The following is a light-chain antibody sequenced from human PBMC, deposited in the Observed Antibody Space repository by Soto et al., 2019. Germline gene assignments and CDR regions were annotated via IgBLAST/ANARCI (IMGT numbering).Light chain of an antibody. CDR3: SSFTSSVTYV. CDR2: DIS. V-gene: IGLV2-14*01. CDR1: SGDVGGHNS. Sequence: QSVLTQPASVSGSPDQWVTIFCPATSGDVGGHNSVSWYRQDPGKAPKLMIYDISNRPSGVSDRFSGSKSGNTASLTISGLQIEDEADYYCSSFTSSVTYVFGTGTKVTVL. J-gene: IGLJ1*01.